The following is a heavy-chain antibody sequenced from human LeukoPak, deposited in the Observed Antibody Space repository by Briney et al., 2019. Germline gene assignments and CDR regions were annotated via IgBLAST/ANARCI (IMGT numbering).Heavy chain of an antibody. V-gene: IGHV3-48*04. CDR1: GFTFSSCS. Sequence: GGSLRLSCGASGFTFSSCSINWVRQAPGKGLEWLSYISSGSGTIYYADSVKGRFTISRDNAKNSLYLQMNSLRAEDTAVYYCARHQHSEREHYYGMDVWGQGAAVTVSS. CDR3: ARHQHSEREHYYGMDV. D-gene: IGHD1-26*01. J-gene: IGHJ6*02. CDR2: ISSGSGTI.